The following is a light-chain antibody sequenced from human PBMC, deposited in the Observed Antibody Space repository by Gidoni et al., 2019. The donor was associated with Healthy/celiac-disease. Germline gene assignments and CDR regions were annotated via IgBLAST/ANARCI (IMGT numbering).Light chain of an antibody. CDR2: QDS. J-gene: IGLJ2*01. Sequence: SYELTQPPSVSVSPGQTANITCSGDQLGDKYACWYQQKPGKSPVLVIYQDSKRPSGIPDRFSGSNSGNTATLTIRGTQAIDEADYYCQAWDSSTVVFGGGTKLTVL. CDR3: QAWDSSTVV. V-gene: IGLV3-1*01. CDR1: QLGDKY.